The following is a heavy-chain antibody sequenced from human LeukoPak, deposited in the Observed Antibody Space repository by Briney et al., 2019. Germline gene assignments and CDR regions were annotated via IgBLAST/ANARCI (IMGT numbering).Heavy chain of an antibody. CDR3: AKAWWNYYDSSGYYENYFDY. J-gene: IGHJ4*02. Sequence: PGGSLRLSCAASGFTFDDYAMHWVRQAPGKGLEWVSLISGDVGSTYYADSVKGRFTISRDNSKNSLYLQMNSLRTEDTALYYCAKAWWNYYDSSGYYENYFDYWGQGTLVTVSS. D-gene: IGHD3-22*01. CDR2: ISGDVGST. CDR1: GFTFDDYA. V-gene: IGHV3-43*02.